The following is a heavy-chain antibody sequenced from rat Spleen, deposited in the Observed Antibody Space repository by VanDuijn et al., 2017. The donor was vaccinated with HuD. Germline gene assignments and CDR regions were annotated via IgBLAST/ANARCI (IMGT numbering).Heavy chain of an antibody. D-gene: IGHD1-9*01. V-gene: IGHV2-30*01. CDR3: TRDEDYGYNWDYFDY. J-gene: IGHJ2*01. CDR1: GFSLTSYN. CDR2: IWTGGST. Sequence: QVQLKESGPGLVQPSQTLSLTCTVSGFSLTSYNVHWVRQPTGKGLEWMGVIWTGGSTDYNSALKSRLSISRDTSKSQVFLKLNILQTEDTAIYYCTRDEDYGYNWDYFDYWGQGVMVTVSS.